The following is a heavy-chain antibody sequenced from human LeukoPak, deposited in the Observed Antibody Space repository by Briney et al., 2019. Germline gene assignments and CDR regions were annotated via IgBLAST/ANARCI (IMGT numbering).Heavy chain of an antibody. Sequence: PSETLSLTCAVSERSISSSNWWSWVRQPPGEGVEWIGEIYHSGSTNYNPSLKSRVTISVDKSKNPFTLKLSSVTAADTAVYYCARGGGDIVVVVAAIGSYYGMDVWGKGTTVTVSS. V-gene: IGHV4-4*02. J-gene: IGHJ6*04. CDR3: ARGGGDIVVVVAAIGSYYGMDV. CDR1: ERSISSSNW. CDR2: IYHSGST. D-gene: IGHD2-15*01.